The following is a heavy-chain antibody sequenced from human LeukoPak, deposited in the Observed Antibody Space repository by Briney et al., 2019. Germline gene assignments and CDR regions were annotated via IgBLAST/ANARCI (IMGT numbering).Heavy chain of an antibody. Sequence: GGTLRLSCAASGFTFSSYGMSWVRQAPGKGLEWVSAISGSGGSTYYADSVKGRFTISRDNAKNSLYLQMNSLRAEDTAVYYCARKLTIAAAGRYFQHWGQGTLVTVSS. CDR3: ARKLTIAAAGRYFQH. V-gene: IGHV3-23*01. J-gene: IGHJ1*01. CDR2: ISGSGGST. D-gene: IGHD6-13*01. CDR1: GFTFSSYG.